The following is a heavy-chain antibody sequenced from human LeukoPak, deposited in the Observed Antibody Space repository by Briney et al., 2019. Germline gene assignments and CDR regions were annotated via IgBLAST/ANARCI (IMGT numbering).Heavy chain of an antibody. CDR3: AKEPSWSLLRGSWDY. J-gene: IGHJ4*02. V-gene: IGHV3-23*01. CDR2: ISGSGGST. CDR1: GFTFSSYA. Sequence: GGSLRLSCAASGFTFSSYAMTWVRQAPGKGLEWVSAISGSGGSTYYADSAKGRFTISRDNSKNTLYLQMNSLRAEDTAVYYCAKEPSWSLLRGSWDYWGQGTLVTVSS. D-gene: IGHD3-22*01.